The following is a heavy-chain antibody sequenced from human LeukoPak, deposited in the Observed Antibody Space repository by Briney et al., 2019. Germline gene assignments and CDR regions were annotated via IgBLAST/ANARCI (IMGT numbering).Heavy chain of an antibody. J-gene: IGHJ4*02. CDR1: GLSFSGNW. CDR3: ARGSGAYGDFDY. CDR2: ISSDGST. V-gene: IGHV3-74*01. Sequence: GGSLRLSCAASGLSFSGNWMHWVRQAPGKGLMWVSRISSDGSTYYADSARGRFTISRDNAANTVYLQVSGLRAEDTAVYYCARGSGAYGDFDYWGQGTLVTVSS. D-gene: IGHD6-19*01.